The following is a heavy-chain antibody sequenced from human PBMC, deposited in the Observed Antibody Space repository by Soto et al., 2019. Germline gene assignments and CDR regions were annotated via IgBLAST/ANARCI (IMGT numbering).Heavy chain of an antibody. J-gene: IGHJ5*02. CDR1: GSSITRGGYS. CDR2: IYNSGTT. CDR3: ARDPAP. Sequence: QVQLQESGPGLVKPSETLSVTCTVSGSSITRGGYSWSWIRQHPGKGLEWIGYIYNSGTTYYNPSLKSRVTISVDTSKNQFSPKLTSVTAADTAVYYCARDPAPWGQGTLVTVSS. V-gene: IGHV4-31*03.